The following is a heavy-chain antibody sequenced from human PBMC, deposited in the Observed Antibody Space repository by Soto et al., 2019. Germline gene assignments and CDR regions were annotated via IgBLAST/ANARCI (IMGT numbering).Heavy chain of an antibody. D-gene: IGHD3-3*01. V-gene: IGHV1-18*01. J-gene: IGHJ4*02. Sequence: QVQLVQSGAEVKKPGASVKVSCKASGYTFTSYGISWVRQAPGQGLEWMGWISAYNGNTNYAQKLQGRVTMTTDTSTSTAYMELRRLRSDDTAVYYCARVQDSTIFGVDFDYWGQGTLVTVSS. CDR1: GYTFTSYG. CDR2: ISAYNGNT. CDR3: ARVQDSTIFGVDFDY.